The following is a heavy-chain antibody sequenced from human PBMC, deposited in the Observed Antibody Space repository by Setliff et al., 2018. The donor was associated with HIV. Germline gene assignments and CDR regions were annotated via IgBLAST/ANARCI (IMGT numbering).Heavy chain of an antibody. V-gene: IGHV4-34*01. Sequence: SETLSLTCAVYGGSFSDYYWNWIRQPPGKGLEWIGEINHSGSTNYNPSLKSRVAISVDTSKNHFSLKLSSVTAADTAVYYCARDGYSSGWSSYYFDYWGQGTLVTVSS. CDR3: ARDGYSSGWSSYYFDY. J-gene: IGHJ4*02. D-gene: IGHD6-25*01. CDR1: GGSFSDYY. CDR2: INHSGST.